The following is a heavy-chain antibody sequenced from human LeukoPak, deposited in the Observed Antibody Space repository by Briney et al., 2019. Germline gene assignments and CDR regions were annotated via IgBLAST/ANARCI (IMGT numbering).Heavy chain of an antibody. CDR3: TRGGLYSGYVPFDY. D-gene: IGHD5-12*01. CDR1: GDSVSSNSAA. Sequence: SQTLSLTCAISGDSVSSNSAAWNWIRQSPSRGLEWLGRTYYRSKWYNDYAVSVKSRITINPDTSKNQFSLQLNSVTPEDTVVYYCTRGGLYSGYVPFDYWGQGTLVTVSS. V-gene: IGHV6-1*01. CDR2: TYYRSKWYN. J-gene: IGHJ4*02.